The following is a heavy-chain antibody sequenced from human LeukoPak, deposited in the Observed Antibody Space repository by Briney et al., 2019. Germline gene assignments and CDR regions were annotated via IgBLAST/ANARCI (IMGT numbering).Heavy chain of an antibody. Sequence: GGSLRLSCAASGFTFSDYYMSWIRQAPGKGLEWVGRIRTKSDGETVDYAAPVKGRFTISRDDSKNTLFLQMNSLKTEDTAVYYCATPALGRRLYYYDYWGQGTLVTVSP. CDR3: ATPALGRRLYYYDY. J-gene: IGHJ4*02. D-gene: IGHD3-16*01. V-gene: IGHV3-15*01. CDR2: IRTKSDGETV. CDR1: GFTFSDYY.